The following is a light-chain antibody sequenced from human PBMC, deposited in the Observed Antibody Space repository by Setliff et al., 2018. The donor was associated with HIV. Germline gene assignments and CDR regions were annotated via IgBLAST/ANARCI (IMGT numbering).Light chain of an antibody. Sequence: EIIMTQSPGTLSVAPGERVTISCTASQRVVTDLAWYRQKPGQAPRLIIYEASTRAADIPARFSGSGSGTNFTLTINSLLSDDSGIYYCQQYKYWPPFTFGPGTKGIS. CDR2: EAS. J-gene: IGKJ3*01. V-gene: IGKV3-15*01. CDR3: QQYKYWPPFT. CDR1: QRVVTD.